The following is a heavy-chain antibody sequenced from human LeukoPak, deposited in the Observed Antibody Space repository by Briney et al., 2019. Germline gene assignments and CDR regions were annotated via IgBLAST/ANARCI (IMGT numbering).Heavy chain of an antibody. Sequence: GESLKISCKGSGHSFTNSWIAWVRQKSGKGLEWMGIIYPDDSDTRYSPSFQGQVTISVDKSISTAYLQWSSLRASDTAMYYCARGAADCANGICYSYNWFDPWAREPWSPSP. CDR3: ARGAADCANGICYSYNWFDP. J-gene: IGHJ5*02. CDR1: GHSFTNSW. V-gene: IGHV5-51*01. CDR2: IYPDDSDT. D-gene: IGHD2-8*01.